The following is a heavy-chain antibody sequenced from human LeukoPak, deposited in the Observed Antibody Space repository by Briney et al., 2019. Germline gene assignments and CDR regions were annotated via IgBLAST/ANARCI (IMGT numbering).Heavy chain of an antibody. J-gene: IGHJ4*02. CDR3: ARFPKRGIASAAAARFDY. CDR2: INWNGGST. CDR1: GFTFDDYG. Sequence: GGSLRLSCAASGFTFDDYGMSWVRQAPGKGLEWVSGINWNGGSTGYADSVKGRFTISRDNAKNSLYLQMNSLRAEDTALYYCARFPKRGIASAAAARFDYWGQGTLVTVSS. V-gene: IGHV3-20*04. D-gene: IGHD6-13*01.